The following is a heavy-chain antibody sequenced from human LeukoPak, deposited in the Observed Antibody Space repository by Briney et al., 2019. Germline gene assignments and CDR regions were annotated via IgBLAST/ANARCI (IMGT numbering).Heavy chain of an antibody. Sequence: PGGSLRLSCAASGFTFSSYAMHWVRQAPGKGLEWVAVISYDGSNKYYADSVKGRFTISRDNSKNTLYLQMNSLRAEDTAVYYCARGAAAGIFDYWGQGTLVTVSS. D-gene: IGHD6-13*01. CDR3: ARGAAAGIFDY. CDR1: GFTFSSYA. V-gene: IGHV3-30-3*01. CDR2: ISYDGSNK. J-gene: IGHJ4*02.